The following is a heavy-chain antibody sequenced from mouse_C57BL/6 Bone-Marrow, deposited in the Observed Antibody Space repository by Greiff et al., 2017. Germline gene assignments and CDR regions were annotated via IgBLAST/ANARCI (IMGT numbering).Heavy chain of an antibody. V-gene: IGHV5-4*01. CDR2: ISDGGSYT. CDR3: ERESPILYGYHVWFAY. CDR1: GFTFSSYA. Sequence: EVQGVESGGGLVKPGGSLKLSCAASGFTFSSYAMSWVRQTPEKRLEWVATISDGGSYTYYPDNVKGRFTIARDNDKNNLSLQMSHLRSEDTDTSYCERESPILYGYHVWFAYWGQGTLVTVSA. D-gene: IGHD2-2*01. J-gene: IGHJ3*01.